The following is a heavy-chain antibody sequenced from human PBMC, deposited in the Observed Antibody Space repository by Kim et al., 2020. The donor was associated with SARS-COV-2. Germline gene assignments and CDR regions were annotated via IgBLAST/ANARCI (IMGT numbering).Heavy chain of an antibody. CDR2: IKHSEST. Sequence: SETLSLTCAVYGGSFSGYYWSWIRQPPGKGLEWIGEIKHSESTNYSPSLKSRVTISGDTSKSQFYLELRSVTAADTAVYYCARVLATVGSRIFAYWGQGNLVPVSS. J-gene: IGHJ4*02. D-gene: IGHD6-13*01. CDR1: GGSFSGYY. V-gene: IGHV4-34*01. CDR3: ARVLATVGSRIFAY.